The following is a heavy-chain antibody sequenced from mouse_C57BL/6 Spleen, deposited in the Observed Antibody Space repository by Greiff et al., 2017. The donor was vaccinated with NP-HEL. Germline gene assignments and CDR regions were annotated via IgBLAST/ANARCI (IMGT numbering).Heavy chain of an antibody. J-gene: IGHJ3*01. CDR3: ARVGYDSFAY. CDR1: GYAFSSSW. D-gene: IGHD2-4*01. CDR2: IYPGDGDT. Sequence: QVQLKESGPELVKPGASVKISCKASGYAFSSSWMNWVKQRPGKGLEWIGRIYPGDGDTNYNGKFKGKATLTADKSSSTAYMQLSSLTSEDSAVYFCARVGYDSFAYWGQGTLVTVSA. V-gene: IGHV1-82*01.